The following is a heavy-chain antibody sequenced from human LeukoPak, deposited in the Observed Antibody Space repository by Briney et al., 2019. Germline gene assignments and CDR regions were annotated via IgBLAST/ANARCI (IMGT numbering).Heavy chain of an antibody. J-gene: IGHJ5*02. CDR3: ARHAGYRYSSRYHP. CDR2: IYYSGST. D-gene: IGHD6-13*01. V-gene: IGHV4-61*05. Sequence: SETLSLTCTVSGGSISSTFYYWGWIRQPPGKGLEWIGYIYYSGSTNYNPSLKSRVTILVDTSKNQFSLKLSSVTAADTAVYYCARHAGYRYSSRYHPWGQGTLVTVSS. CDR1: GGSISSTFYY.